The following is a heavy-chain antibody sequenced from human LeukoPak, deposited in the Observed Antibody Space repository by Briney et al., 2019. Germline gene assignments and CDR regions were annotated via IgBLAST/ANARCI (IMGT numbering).Heavy chain of an antibody. Sequence: GESLKISCKGSGYSFTSYWIGWVRQMPGKGLEWMGIIYPGDSDTRYSPSFQGQVPISADKSISTAYLQWSSLEASDTAMYYCAAPAHKSSGQADYWGQGTLVSVSS. V-gene: IGHV5-51*01. CDR3: AAPAHKSSGQADY. J-gene: IGHJ4*02. CDR1: GYSFTSYW. D-gene: IGHD6-19*01. CDR2: IYPGDSDT.